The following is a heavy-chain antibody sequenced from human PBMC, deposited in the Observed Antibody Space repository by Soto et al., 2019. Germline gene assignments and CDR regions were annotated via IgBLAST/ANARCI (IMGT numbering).Heavy chain of an antibody. Sequence: QITLKESGPTLVKPTQTLTLTCTFSGFSLSSSGESVGWIRQPPGKALEWLALLYWNGIERYSPSLKSRLTVFKDASKSQVVLTMTNMDPVDTATYFCAHGDPLDFHYWGQGTLVIVSP. V-gene: IGHV2-5*01. J-gene: IGHJ4*02. CDR3: AHGDPLDFHY. D-gene: IGHD3-10*01. CDR2: LYWNGIE. CDR1: GFSLSSSGES.